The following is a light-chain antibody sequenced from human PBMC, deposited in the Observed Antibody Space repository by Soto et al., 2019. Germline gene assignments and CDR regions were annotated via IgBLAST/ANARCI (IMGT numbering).Light chain of an antibody. Sequence: EIVMTQSPATLSVSTGERATLSCRARQSVSSNLAWYQQKPGQAPRLLIYGASTRATGIPARFSGSGSGTEFTLTISSLQSEDFAVYYCQQYNNWPPYTFGQGNKLEIK. J-gene: IGKJ2*01. CDR3: QQYNNWPPYT. CDR1: QSVSSN. CDR2: GAS. V-gene: IGKV3-15*01.